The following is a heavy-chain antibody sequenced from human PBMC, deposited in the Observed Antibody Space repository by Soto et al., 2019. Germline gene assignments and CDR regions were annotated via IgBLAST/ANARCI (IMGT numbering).Heavy chain of an antibody. CDR3: AKGYSGYDYGD. J-gene: IGHJ4*02. Sequence: EVQLVESGGGLGQPGGSLRLSCAASGFTFTSYWMHWVRQAPGKGLVWVSRINSDGTGTSYADSVKGRFTISRDNAKNTLYLQMNSLRAEDTAVYYCAKGYSGYDYGDWGQGTLVTVSS. CDR1: GFTFTSYW. CDR2: INSDGTGT. V-gene: IGHV3-74*01. D-gene: IGHD5-12*01.